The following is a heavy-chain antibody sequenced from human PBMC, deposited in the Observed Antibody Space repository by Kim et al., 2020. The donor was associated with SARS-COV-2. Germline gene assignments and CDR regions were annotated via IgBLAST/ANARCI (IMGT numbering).Heavy chain of an antibody. V-gene: IGHV3-49*04. CDR3: TVYGIAAAAFDI. Sequence: GGSLRLSCTASGFTFGDYAMSWVRQAPGKGLGWVGFIRSKAYGGTTEYAASVKGRFTISRDDSKSIAYLQMNSLKTEDTAVYYCTVYGIAAAAFDIWGQG. CDR1: GFTFGDYA. D-gene: IGHD6-13*01. CDR2: IRSKAYGGTT. J-gene: IGHJ3*02.